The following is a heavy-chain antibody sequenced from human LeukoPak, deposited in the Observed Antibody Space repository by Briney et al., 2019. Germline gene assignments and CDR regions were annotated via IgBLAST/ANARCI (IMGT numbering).Heavy chain of an antibody. J-gene: IGHJ6*03. CDR1: GFTFSSYS. D-gene: IGHD3-22*01. Sequence: GGSLRLSCAASGFTFSSYSMNWVRQAPGKGLEWVSSISSSSSYIYYADSVKGRFTISRDNAKNSLYLQMNSLRAEDTAVYYCARNNIFYYYDSSGYYYYYMDVWGKGTTVTVSS. CDR2: ISSSSSYI. CDR3: ARNNIFYYYDSSGYYYYYMDV. V-gene: IGHV3-21*01.